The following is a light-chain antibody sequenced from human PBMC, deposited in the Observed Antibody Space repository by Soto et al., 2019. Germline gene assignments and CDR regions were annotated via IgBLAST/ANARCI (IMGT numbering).Light chain of an antibody. Sequence: DILMTQSPSTLSASVGDRVTITCRASQSISNWLAWYQQKPGKAPNLLIYDASTLQSGVPSRFSGSGSGTEFTLTISSLQPDDLATYYCQRHDSFSTFGQGTKVDIK. CDR2: DAS. CDR3: QRHDSFST. J-gene: IGKJ1*01. CDR1: QSISNW. V-gene: IGKV1-5*01.